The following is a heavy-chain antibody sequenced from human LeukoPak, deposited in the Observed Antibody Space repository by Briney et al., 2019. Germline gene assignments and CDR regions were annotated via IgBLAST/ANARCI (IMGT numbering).Heavy chain of an antibody. CDR1: GGSISSYY. D-gene: IGHD5-18*01. J-gene: IGHJ2*01. Sequence: PSATLSLTCTVSGGSISSYYWTWIRQPPGKGLEWIGYVSYSGTTKYNPSPKSRVTMSVDMSKNRLSLRLTSVTAADTAVYYCARSGYSYDSAVYWNFDLWGRGTLVTVSS. V-gene: IGHV4-59*01. CDR3: ARSGYSYDSAVYWNFDL. CDR2: VSYSGTT.